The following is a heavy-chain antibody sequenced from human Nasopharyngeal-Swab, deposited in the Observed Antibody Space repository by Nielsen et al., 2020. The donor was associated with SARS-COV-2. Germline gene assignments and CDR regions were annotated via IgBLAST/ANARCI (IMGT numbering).Heavy chain of an antibody. Sequence: WIRQPPGKGLEWIGYIHNSGSTNYSPSLKSRVTISVDTSKNQFSLKLSSVTAADTAVYYCARGVVVVAATAPPRSLGRGPSETSHYYMDVWGKGTTVTVSS. CDR3: ARGVVVVAATAPPRSLGRGPSETSHYYMDV. D-gene: IGHD2-15*01. V-gene: IGHV4-4*09. J-gene: IGHJ6*03. CDR2: IHNSGST.